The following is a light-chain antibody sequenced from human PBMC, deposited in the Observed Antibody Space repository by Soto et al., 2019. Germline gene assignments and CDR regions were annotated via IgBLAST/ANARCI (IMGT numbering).Light chain of an antibody. CDR3: QQYNSYPLT. CDR2: DAS. CDR1: QRISSW. J-gene: IGKJ3*01. V-gene: IGKV1-5*01. Sequence: DIQMTQSPSTLSASVGDRVTITCRASQRISSWLAWYQQKPGKAPKLLIYDASSLESGVPSSFSGSGSGTELNLTIGSLQPDDFANYYYQQYNSYPLTFGPGTKVDIK.